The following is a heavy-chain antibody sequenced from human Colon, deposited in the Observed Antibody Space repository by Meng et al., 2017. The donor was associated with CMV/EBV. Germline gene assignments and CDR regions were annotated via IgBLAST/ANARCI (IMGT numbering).Heavy chain of an antibody. V-gene: IGHV3-74*01. CDR3: ARDTPHNAFEP. D-gene: IGHD2-15*01. J-gene: IGHJ5*02. CDR1: GFTFNKYW. CDR2: IDNEGSGA. Sequence: GGSLRLSCVASGFTFNKYWMHWVRQPPGGGLVWLSRIDNEGSGAIYADSVRGRFTVSRDNARNTVYLQMNNLRDEHTAVYYCARDTPHNAFEPWGHCTQLPLSS.